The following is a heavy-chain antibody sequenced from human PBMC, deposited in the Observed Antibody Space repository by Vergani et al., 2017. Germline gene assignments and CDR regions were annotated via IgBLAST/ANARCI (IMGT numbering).Heavy chain of an antibody. CDR1: GFTFSNAW. V-gene: IGHV3-15*01. J-gene: IGHJ5*02. Sequence: EVQLVESGGGLVKPGGSLRLSCAASGFTFSNAWMSWVRQAPGKGLEWGGRIKSKTDGGTTDYAAPVKGRFTISRDDSKNTLYLQMNSLKTEDTAVYYCTTTYTYYYGSGTETWGQGTLVTVSS. CDR2: IKSKTDGGTT. CDR3: TTTYTYYYGSGTET. D-gene: IGHD3-10*01.